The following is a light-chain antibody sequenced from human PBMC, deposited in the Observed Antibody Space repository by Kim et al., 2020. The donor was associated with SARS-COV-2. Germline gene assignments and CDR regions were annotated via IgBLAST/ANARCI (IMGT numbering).Light chain of an antibody. V-gene: IGKV3-15*01. CDR2: AAI. CDR1: QSVSTN. J-gene: IGKJ4*01. Sequence: SPGETATLSCRDSQSVSTNLAWYQQRPGQAPRLLIYAAITRATGVPARFSGSGSGRKFTLTISGLQSEDCAVYYCQQYNDWPPLTFGGGTKVDIK. CDR3: QQYNDWPPLT.